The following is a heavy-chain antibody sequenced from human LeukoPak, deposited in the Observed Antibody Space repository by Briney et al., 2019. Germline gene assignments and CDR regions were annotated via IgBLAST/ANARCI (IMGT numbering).Heavy chain of an antibody. CDR1: GFXFSGSA. D-gene: IGHD1-26*01. J-gene: IGHJ5*02. Sequence: GGSLRLSCAASGFXFSGSAIHWVRQSSGKGLEWVGQIDKKDKGYATATAYAASVKGRFTISRDDSINTAYLQMKSLKTEDTALYYCTRDSGTYNWFDPWGQGTPVTVSS. CDR3: TRDSGTYNWFDP. CDR2: IDKKDKGYATAT. V-gene: IGHV3-73*01.